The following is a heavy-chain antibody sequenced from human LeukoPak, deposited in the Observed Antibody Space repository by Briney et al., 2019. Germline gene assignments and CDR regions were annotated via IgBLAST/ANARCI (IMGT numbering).Heavy chain of an antibody. J-gene: IGHJ5*02. Sequence: GGSLRLSCAASGFTFDDYAMHGVRQAPGKGLEWVSLISWDGGSTYYADSVKGRFTISRDNSKNSLYLQMNSLRAEDTALYYCAKDSRYYDFWSGLNFDPWGQGTLVTVSS. CDR1: GFTFDDYA. CDR3: AKDSRYYDFWSGLNFDP. V-gene: IGHV3-43D*03. D-gene: IGHD3-3*01. CDR2: ISWDGGST.